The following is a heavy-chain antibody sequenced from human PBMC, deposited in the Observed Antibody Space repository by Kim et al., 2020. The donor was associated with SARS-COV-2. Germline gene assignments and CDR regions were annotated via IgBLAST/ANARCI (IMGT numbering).Heavy chain of an antibody. D-gene: IGHD1-1*01. Sequence: ADSVKGRSTISSDNSKNTLYPQMNRRRADDTAVYYCAKGASNNWSFFDYWGQGTLVTVSS. V-gene: IGHV3-23*01. CDR3: AKGASNNWSFFDY. J-gene: IGHJ4*02.